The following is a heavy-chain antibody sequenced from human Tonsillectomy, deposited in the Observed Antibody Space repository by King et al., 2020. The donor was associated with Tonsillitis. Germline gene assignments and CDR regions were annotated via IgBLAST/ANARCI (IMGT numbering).Heavy chain of an antibody. Sequence: QLVQSGAEVKKPEESLKISCKGSGYIFTSYWIGWVRQKPGKGLGWMGMIYPDDSDTRYSPSFQGQVTISADKSISTVYLQWSSLKASDTAIYYCARRDVGYNWFDSWGQGTLVTVSS. CDR1: GYIFTSYW. D-gene: IGHD1-26*01. CDR2: IYPDDSDT. V-gene: IGHV5-51*01. J-gene: IGHJ5*01. CDR3: ARRDVGYNWFDS.